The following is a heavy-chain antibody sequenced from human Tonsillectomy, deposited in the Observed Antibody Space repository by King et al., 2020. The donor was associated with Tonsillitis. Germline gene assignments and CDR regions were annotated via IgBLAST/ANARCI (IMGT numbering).Heavy chain of an antibody. Sequence: VQLVESGAEVKKPGASVKVSCKASGYTFTSYYMHWVRQAPGQGLEWMGIINPSGGSTSYAQKFQGRVTMTRDTSTSTVYMELSSLRSEDTAVYYCAYCSSTTEYYFDYWGQGTLVTVS. D-gene: IGHD2-2*01. CDR1: GYTFTSYY. CDR2: INPSGGST. CDR3: AYCSSTTEYYFDY. V-gene: IGHV1-46*01. J-gene: IGHJ4*02.